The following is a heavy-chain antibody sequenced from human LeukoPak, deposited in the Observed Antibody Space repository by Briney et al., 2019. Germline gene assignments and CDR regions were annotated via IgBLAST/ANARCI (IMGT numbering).Heavy chain of an antibody. CDR1: GFTFSSYW. CDR3: VRSGSDFDY. J-gene: IGHJ4*02. V-gene: IGHV3-7*01. Sequence: GGSLRLSCAASGFTFSSYWMSWVRQAPEKGLEWVANIKEDGSEKNYVDSVKGRFTISRDNAKNSLYLQINSLRAEDTAVYYCVRSGSDFDYWGQGTLVTVSS. CDR2: IKEDGSEK.